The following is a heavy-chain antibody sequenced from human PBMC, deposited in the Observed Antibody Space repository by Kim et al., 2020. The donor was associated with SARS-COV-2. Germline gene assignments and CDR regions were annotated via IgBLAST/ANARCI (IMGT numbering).Heavy chain of an antibody. D-gene: IGHD2-2*02. J-gene: IGHJ6*02. CDR2: INPSGGST. CDR1: GYTFTSYY. CDR3: ARGGIVVVPAAILFHYYGMDV. V-gene: IGHV1-46*01. Sequence: ASVKVSCKASGYTFTSYYMHWVRQAPGQGLEWMGIINPSGGSTSYAQKLQGRVTMTRDTSTSTVYMELSSLRSEDTAVYYCARGGIVVVPAAILFHYYGMDVWGQGTTVTVSS.